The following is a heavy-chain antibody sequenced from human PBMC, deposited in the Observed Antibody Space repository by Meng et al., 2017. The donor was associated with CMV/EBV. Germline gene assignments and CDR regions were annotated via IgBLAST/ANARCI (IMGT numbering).Heavy chain of an antibody. CDR2: ISSSSSTI. D-gene: IGHD1-20*01. J-gene: IGHJ4*02. V-gene: IGHV3-48*04. CDR3: ARDSRITGNQRLVDY. CDR1: GFTFSSYS. Sequence: GSLRLSCAASGFTFSSYSMNWVRQAPGKGLEWVSYISSSSSTIYYADSVKGRFTISRDNAKNSLYLQMNSLRAEDTAVYYCARDSRITGNQRLVDYWGQGTLVTVSS.